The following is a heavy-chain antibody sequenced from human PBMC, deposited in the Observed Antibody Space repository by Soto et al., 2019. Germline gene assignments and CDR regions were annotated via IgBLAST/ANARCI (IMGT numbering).Heavy chain of an antibody. CDR1: GYSFTSYW. CDR2: IYPGDSDT. CDR3: ARAVTAVVGPPNWFDP. D-gene: IGHD6-19*01. Sequence: GESLKISCKGSGYSFTSYWIGWVRQMPGKGLEWMGIIYPGDSDTRYSPSFQGQVTISADKSISTAYLQWSSLKASDTTMYYCARAVTAVVGPPNWFDPWGQGTLVTVSS. J-gene: IGHJ5*02. V-gene: IGHV5-51*01.